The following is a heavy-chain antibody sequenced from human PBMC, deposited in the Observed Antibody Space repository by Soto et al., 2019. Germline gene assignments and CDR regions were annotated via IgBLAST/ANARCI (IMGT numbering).Heavy chain of an antibody. Sequence: QLQLQESGPGLVKPSETLSLTCTVSGGSISSSSYYWGWIRQPPGKGLEWIGSIYYSGSTYYTPPIKSRVTISVDTSKDQFPLKRSSVAAADTAVYYGARQRAIFGGGWFDPWGQGTLVTVSS. D-gene: IGHD3-3*01. CDR3: ARQRAIFGGGWFDP. V-gene: IGHV4-39*01. CDR2: IYYSGST. CDR1: GGSISSSSYY. J-gene: IGHJ5*02.